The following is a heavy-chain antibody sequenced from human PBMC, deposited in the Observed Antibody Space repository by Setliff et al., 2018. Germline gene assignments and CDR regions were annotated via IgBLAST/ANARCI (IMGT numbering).Heavy chain of an antibody. J-gene: IGHJ6*03. D-gene: IGHD5-18*01. V-gene: IGHV1-24*01. CDR3: ARGGKESYGRYYYYYYMDV. CDR1: GYTLTELS. CDR2: FDPEDGET. Sequence: ASVKVSCKVSGYTLTELSMHWVRQAPGKGLEWMGGFDPEDGETIYAQKFQGRVTMTEDTSTDTAYMELSSLRSEDTAVYYCARGGKESYGRYYYYYYMDVWGKGTTVTVSS.